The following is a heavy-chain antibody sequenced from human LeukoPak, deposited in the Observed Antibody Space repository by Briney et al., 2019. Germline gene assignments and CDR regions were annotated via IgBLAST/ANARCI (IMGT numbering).Heavy chain of an antibody. V-gene: IGHV4-34*01. Sequence: PSETLSLTCAVYGGSFSGYYWSWIRQPPGKGLEWIGEINHSGSTNYNPSLKSRVTISVDTSKNQFSLKLSSVTAADTAVYYCARGLNTYAPRKNYYYYYMDVWGKGTTVTVSS. J-gene: IGHJ6*03. CDR3: ARGLNTYAPRKNYYYYYMDV. CDR2: INHSGST. D-gene: IGHD2-2*01. CDR1: GGSFSGYY.